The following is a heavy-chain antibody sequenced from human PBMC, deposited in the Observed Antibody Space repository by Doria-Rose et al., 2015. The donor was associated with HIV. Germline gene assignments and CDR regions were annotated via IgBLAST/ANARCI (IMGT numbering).Heavy chain of an antibody. D-gene: IGHD6-13*01. CDR3: ARIKSSRWFHKYYFDF. CDR1: GVSLSSPGMD. Sequence: SGPVLVKPTKTLTLTCTVSGVSLSSPGMDVSWIRQPPGKALEWLANIFPDDERYYKTSLQSRLTISRVTSNSRVVLTMTDMDPVDTATYYCARIKSSRWFHKYYFDFWGQGTLVIVSA. V-gene: IGHV2-26*01. CDR2: IFPDDER. J-gene: IGHJ4*02.